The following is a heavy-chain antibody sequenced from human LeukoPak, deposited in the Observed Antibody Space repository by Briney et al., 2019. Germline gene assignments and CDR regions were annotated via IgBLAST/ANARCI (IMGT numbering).Heavy chain of an antibody. D-gene: IGHD4-17*01. Sequence: PGGSLRLSCAASEFPFSHYAMNWVRQAPGKGREWVSGIGASGSSTYYGDPVKGRFTISRDNSKTTLFLQMNSLRAEDTAVYYCARGLGTVNDAFDIWGQGTMVTVSS. CDR1: EFPFSHYA. V-gene: IGHV3-23*01. CDR3: ARGLGTVNDAFDI. CDR2: IGASGSST. J-gene: IGHJ3*02.